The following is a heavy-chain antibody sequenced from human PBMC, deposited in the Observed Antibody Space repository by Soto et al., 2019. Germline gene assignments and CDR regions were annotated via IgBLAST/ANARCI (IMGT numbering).Heavy chain of an antibody. J-gene: IGHJ4*02. V-gene: IGHV2-5*01. CDR3: AHRQDLRGTRPAIPGFDY. CDR1: GFSLRTSGVG. D-gene: IGHD3-16*01. Sequence: SGPTLVNPTQTLTLTCTFSGFSLRTSGVGVSWIRQPPGKALEWLALIYWNDDKRYSPSLKSRLTITKDTSKNQVVLTMTNMDPVDTATYYCAHRQDLRGTRPAIPGFDYWGQGTLVTVSS. CDR2: IYWNDDK.